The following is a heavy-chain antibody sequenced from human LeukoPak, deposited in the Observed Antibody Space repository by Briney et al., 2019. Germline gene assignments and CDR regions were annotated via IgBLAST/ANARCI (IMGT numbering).Heavy chain of an antibody. D-gene: IGHD6-13*01. J-gene: IGHJ6*02. CDR1: GFTFSSYA. V-gene: IGHV3-23*01. Sequence: PGGSLRLSCAASGFTFSSYAMSWVRQAPGKGLEWVSAISGSGGSTYYADSVKGRFTISRDNSKNTLYLQMNSLRAEDTAVYYCAKSMYSSSWYRDYYYGMDVWGQGTTVTVSS. CDR2: ISGSGGST. CDR3: AKSMYSSSWYRDYYYGMDV.